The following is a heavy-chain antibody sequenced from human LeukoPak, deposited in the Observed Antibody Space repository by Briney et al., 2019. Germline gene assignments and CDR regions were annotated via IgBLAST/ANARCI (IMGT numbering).Heavy chain of an antibody. J-gene: IGHJ4*02. CDR1: GGSVSSDSYY. V-gene: IGHV4-61*01. Sequence: SETPSLTCTVSGGSVSSDSYYWNWIRQPPGKGLEWIGHIYYSGSTDYNPSLKSRVTISADTSKNQFSLKMTSVTAADTAVYYCAREPGETDEGFEYWGQGTLVTVSS. CDR3: AREPGETDEGFEY. CDR2: IYYSGST. D-gene: IGHD1-14*01.